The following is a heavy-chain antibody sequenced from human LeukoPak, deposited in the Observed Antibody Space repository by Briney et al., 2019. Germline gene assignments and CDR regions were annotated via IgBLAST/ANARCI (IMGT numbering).Heavy chain of an antibody. CDR3: ARVGGILTGYYNNWFDP. Sequence: GGSLRLSCAASGFTFSSYWMHWVRQAPGKGLEWVANIKQDGSEKYYVDSVKGRFTISRDNAKNSLYLQMNSLRAEDTAVYYCARVGGILTGYYNNWFDPWGQGTLVTVSS. V-gene: IGHV3-7*01. J-gene: IGHJ5*02. CDR2: IKQDGSEK. D-gene: IGHD3-9*01. CDR1: GFTFSSYW.